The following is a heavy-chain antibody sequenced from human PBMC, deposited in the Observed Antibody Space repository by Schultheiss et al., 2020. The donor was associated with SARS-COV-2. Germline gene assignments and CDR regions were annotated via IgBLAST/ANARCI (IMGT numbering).Heavy chain of an antibody. CDR1: GGSFSGYY. J-gene: IGHJ4*02. CDR2: INHSGST. CDR3: ARERCSSTSCDFDY. Sequence: SETLSLTCAVYGGSFSGYYWTWIRQPPGKGLEWIGEINHSGSTYYNPSLKSRVTISVDTSKNQFSLKLSSVTAADTAVYYCARERCSSTSCDFDYWGQGTLVTVSS. D-gene: IGHD2-2*01. V-gene: IGHV4-34*01.